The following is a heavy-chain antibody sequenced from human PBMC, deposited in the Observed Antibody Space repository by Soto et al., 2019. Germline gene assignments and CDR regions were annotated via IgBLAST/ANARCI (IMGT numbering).Heavy chain of an antibody. CDR3: ARGEAWPDEAFDI. J-gene: IGHJ3*02. CDR1: GFTVSNYG. V-gene: IGHV3-33*01. Sequence: QVKLVESGGGVVQPGQSLRLSCAASGFTVSNYGMHWVRQAPGKGLEWVAVIWKDGNNKYYRDSVKGRFTISRDNSKNTLELQMRSLRGEDTAVSYCARGEAWPDEAFDIWGPGTMVTVS. CDR2: IWKDGNNK. D-gene: IGHD5-12*01.